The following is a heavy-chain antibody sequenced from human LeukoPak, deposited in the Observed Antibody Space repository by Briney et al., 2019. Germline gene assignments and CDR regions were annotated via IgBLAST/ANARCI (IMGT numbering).Heavy chain of an antibody. CDR1: GGSFSGYY. Sequence: SETLSLTCAVYGGSFSGYYWSWIRQPPGKGLEWIGEINHSGSTNYNPSLKSRVTISVDTSKNQFSLKLSSVTAADTAVYYCARHRKQQLFGARPPTYFDYWGQGTLVTVSS. CDR3: ARHRKQQLFGARPPTYFDY. CDR2: INHSGST. V-gene: IGHV4-34*01. D-gene: IGHD6-13*01. J-gene: IGHJ4*02.